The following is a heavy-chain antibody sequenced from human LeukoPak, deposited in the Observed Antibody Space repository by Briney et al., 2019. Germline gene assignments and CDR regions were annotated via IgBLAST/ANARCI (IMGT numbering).Heavy chain of an antibody. CDR2: IRYDGSNK. CDR3: AKTYGGYSDAFDI. J-gene: IGHJ3*02. CDR1: GFTFSSYG. D-gene: IGHD5-12*01. Sequence: PGGSLRLSCAASGFTFSSYGMHWVRQAPGKGLEWVAFIRYDGSNKYYADSVKGRFTISRDNSKNTLYLQMNSLRAEDTAVYYCAKTYGGYSDAFDIWGQGTMVTVSS. V-gene: IGHV3-30*02.